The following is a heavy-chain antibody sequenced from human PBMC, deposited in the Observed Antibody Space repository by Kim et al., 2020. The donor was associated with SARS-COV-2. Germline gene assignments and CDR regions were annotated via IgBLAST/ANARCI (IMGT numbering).Heavy chain of an antibody. CDR1: GYTFTSYG. J-gene: IGHJ3*02. CDR2: ISAYNGNT. CDR3: ARHSGGITMIVVVTNDAFDI. V-gene: IGHV1-18*01. D-gene: IGHD3-22*01. Sequence: ASVKVSCKASGYTFTSYGISWVRQAPGQGLEWMGWISAYNGNTNYAQKLQGRVTMTTDTSTSTAYMELRSLRSDDTAVYYCARHSGGITMIVVVTNDAFDIWGQGTMVTVSS.